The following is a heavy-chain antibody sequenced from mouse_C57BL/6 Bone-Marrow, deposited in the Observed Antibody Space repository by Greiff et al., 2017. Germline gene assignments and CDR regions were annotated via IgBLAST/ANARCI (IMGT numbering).Heavy chain of an antibody. CDR3: TTENYLAWFAY. V-gene: IGHV14-4*01. CDR2: IDPENGDT. Sequence: EVQLQQSGAELVRPGASVKLSCTASGFNINDDYMHWVKQRPEQGLEWIGWIDPENGDTKYDSKFQGKATLTADKSSNTASLQLSSLTSEDTAVYYCTTENYLAWFAYWGQGTLVTVSA. D-gene: IGHD5-5*01. CDR1: GFNINDDY. J-gene: IGHJ3*01.